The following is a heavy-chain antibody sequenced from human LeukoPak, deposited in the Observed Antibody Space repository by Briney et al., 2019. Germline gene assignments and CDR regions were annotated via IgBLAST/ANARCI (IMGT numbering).Heavy chain of an antibody. V-gene: IGHV4-4*07. Sequence: SETLSLTCTVSGGSISSYYWSWIRQRAGKGLEWIGRIYTTGSTSYNPSLKSRVTMSVDTSNNQFSLKLSPVTAADTALYYCARGIAAAAKQGGFDYWGQGTLVTVSS. CDR3: ARGIAAAAKQGGFDY. CDR2: IYTTGST. J-gene: IGHJ4*02. D-gene: IGHD6-13*01. CDR1: GGSISSYY.